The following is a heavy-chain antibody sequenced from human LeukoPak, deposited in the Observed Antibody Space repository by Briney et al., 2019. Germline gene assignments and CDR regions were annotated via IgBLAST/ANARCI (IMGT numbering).Heavy chain of an antibody. CDR1: GFTFSSYG. J-gene: IGHJ4*02. D-gene: IGHD3-3*01. CDR3: AKDADQLRFLEWLLSYFDY. CDR2: ISYDGSNK. Sequence: GGSLRLSCAASGFTFSSYGMHWVRQAHPNRLEWVAVISYDGSNKYYADSVKGRFTISRDNSKNTLYLQMNSLRAEDTAVYYCAKDADQLRFLEWLLSYFDYWGQGTLVTVSS. V-gene: IGHV3-30*18.